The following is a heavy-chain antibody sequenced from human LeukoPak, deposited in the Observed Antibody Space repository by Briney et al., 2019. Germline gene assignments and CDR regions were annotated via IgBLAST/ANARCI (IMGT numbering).Heavy chain of an antibody. D-gene: IGHD2-2*01. V-gene: IGHV1-69*04. J-gene: IGHJ4*02. Sequence: GASVKVSCKASGGTFSSYAISWVRQAPGQGLEWMGRIIPILGIANYAQKFQGRVTITADKSTSTAYMELSSLRSEDTAVYYCARGYCSSTSCFDFDYWGQGTLSPSPQ. CDR3: ARGYCSSTSCFDFDY. CDR1: GGTFSSYA. CDR2: IIPILGIA.